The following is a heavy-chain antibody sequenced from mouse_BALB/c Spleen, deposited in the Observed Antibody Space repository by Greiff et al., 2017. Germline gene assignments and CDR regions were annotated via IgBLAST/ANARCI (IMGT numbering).Heavy chain of an antibody. CDR3: ARRGGNYGGYFDV. D-gene: IGHD2-1*01. CDR2: ILPGSGST. Sequence: VQLQQSGAELMKPGALVKISCKATGYTFSSYWIEWVKQRPGHGLEWIGEILPGSGSTNYNEKFKGKATFTADTSSNSAYMQLSSLTSEDSAVYYCARRGGNYGGYFDVWGAGTTVTVSS. J-gene: IGHJ1*01. V-gene: IGHV1-9*01. CDR1: GYTFSSYW.